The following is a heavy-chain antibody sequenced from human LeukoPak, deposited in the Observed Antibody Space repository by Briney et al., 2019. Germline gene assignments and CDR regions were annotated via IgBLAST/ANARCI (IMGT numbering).Heavy chain of an antibody. V-gene: IGHV6-1*01. Sequence: KHSQTLSLTCAISGDSVASNSADWNWIRQSPSRGLDCLGRTYYRSKWYYDYAVSVKSRITINPDTSKNQFSLQLNSVTPEDTAVYYCARESYSSIGPFDYWGQGTLVTVSS. CDR1: GDSVASNSAD. CDR2: TYYRSKWYY. J-gene: IGHJ4*02. D-gene: IGHD5-18*01. CDR3: ARESYSSIGPFDY.